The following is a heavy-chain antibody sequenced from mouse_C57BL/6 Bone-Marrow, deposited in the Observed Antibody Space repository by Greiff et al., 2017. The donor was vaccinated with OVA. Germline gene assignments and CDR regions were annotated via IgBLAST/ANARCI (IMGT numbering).Heavy chain of an antibody. Sequence: QVQLKQPGAELVMPGASVKLSCKASGYTFTSYWMHWVKQRPGQGLEWIGEIDPSDSYTNYNQKFKGKSTLTVDKSSSTAYMQLSSLTSEDSAVYYCARRGTTVVATDWYFDVWGTGTTVTVSS. CDR2: IDPSDSYT. CDR1: GYTFTSYW. CDR3: ARRGTTVVATDWYFDV. D-gene: IGHD1-1*01. J-gene: IGHJ1*03. V-gene: IGHV1-69*01.